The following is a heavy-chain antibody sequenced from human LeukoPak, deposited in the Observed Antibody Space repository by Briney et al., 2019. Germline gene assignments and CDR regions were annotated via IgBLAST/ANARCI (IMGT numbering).Heavy chain of an antibody. Sequence: ASVKVSCKASGYTFTGYYMHWLRQAPGQGLEWMGWINPNSVGTNYAQKFQGRVTMTRDTSISTAYMELSGLRSDDTAVYYCARLGFCSGGSCPYYFDYWGQGTVVTVSS. J-gene: IGHJ4*02. CDR3: ARLGFCSGGSCPYYFDY. V-gene: IGHV1-2*02. CDR2: INPNSVGT. CDR1: GYTFTGYY. D-gene: IGHD2-15*01.